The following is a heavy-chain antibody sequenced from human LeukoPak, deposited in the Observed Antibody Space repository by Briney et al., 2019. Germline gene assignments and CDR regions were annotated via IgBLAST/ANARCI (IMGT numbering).Heavy chain of an antibody. CDR1: GYSFTSYW. CDR3: ARVRRYSSGWYLDY. V-gene: IGHV5-51*01. D-gene: IGHD6-19*01. Sequence: GESLEISCKGSGYSFTSYWIGWVPQMPGKGLEWMGIIYPGDSDTRYSPSFQGQVTISADKSISTAYLQWSSLKASDTAMYYCARVRRYSSGWYLDYWGQRNLVSVSS. CDR2: IYPGDSDT. J-gene: IGHJ4*02.